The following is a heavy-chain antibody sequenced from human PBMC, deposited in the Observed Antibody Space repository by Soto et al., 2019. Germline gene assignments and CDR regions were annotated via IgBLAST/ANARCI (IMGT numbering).Heavy chain of an antibody. CDR1: GFTFDKAW. Sequence: EVHLLESGGGLVEPGGSLTLSCAASGFTFDKAWMNWVRQAPGKGLEWVGRLKSKTDGGASDYAAPVKGRFTISRDDSKNMLYLQMNSLKTEDTAVYYCAMVGYGDYGAVYWGQGTLVTVSS. D-gene: IGHD4-17*01. CDR2: LKSKTDGGAS. CDR3: AMVGYGDYGAVY. J-gene: IGHJ4*02. V-gene: IGHV3-15*07.